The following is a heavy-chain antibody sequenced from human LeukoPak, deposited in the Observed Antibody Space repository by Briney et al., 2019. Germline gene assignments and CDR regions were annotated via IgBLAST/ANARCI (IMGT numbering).Heavy chain of an antibody. D-gene: IGHD4-11*01. V-gene: IGHV3-21*01. CDR1: GFTFKTYS. CDR3: AKDHPGSSTVTDPDAFDI. J-gene: IGHJ3*02. CDR2: ITPTSSKTHI. Sequence: GGSLRLSCAASGFTFKTYSMNWVRQAPGKGLEWVSSITPTSSKTHIYYADSVKGRFTISRDNSKNTLYLQMNSLRAEDTAVYYCAKDHPGSSTVTDPDAFDIWGQGTMVTVSS.